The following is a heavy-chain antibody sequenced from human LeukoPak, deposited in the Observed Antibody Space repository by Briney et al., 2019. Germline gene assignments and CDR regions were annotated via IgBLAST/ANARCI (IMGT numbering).Heavy chain of an antibody. J-gene: IGHJ3*02. CDR3: ARSHIVAVTGFAFDI. Sequence: SETLSLTCTVSGGSISSSSYYWGWIRQPPGKGLEWSGSIYYSGSTYYNPSLKSRVTITVDTSKNQFSLKLSSVTAADTTVYYCARSHIVAVTGFAFDIWGQGTLVTVSS. V-gene: IGHV4-39*01. CDR1: GGSISSSSYY. CDR2: IYYSGST. D-gene: IGHD2-21*02.